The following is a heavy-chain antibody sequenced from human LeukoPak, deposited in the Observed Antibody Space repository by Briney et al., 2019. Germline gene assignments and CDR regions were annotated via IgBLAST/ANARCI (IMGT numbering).Heavy chain of an antibody. CDR2: INPNSGGT. Sequence: ASVKVSCKASGYTFTGYXXXXVRQAPGQGLEXXXXINPNSGGTNYAQKFQGRVTVTRDTSISTAYMELSRLRSDDTAVYYCAREFGGYDPVGAFDIWGQGTMVTVSS. CDR3: AREFGGYDPVGAFDI. V-gene: IGHV1-2*02. J-gene: IGHJ3*02. D-gene: IGHD5-12*01. CDR1: GYTFTGYX.